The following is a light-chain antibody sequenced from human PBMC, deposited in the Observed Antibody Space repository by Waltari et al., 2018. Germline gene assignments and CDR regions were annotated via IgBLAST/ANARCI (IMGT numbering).Light chain of an antibody. Sequence: QSALTQPPSASGSPGQSVTTSCTGTSSHVGGYNYLPWYQQHPGKAPKLMIYEVSKRPSGVPDRFSDSKSGNTASLTVSGLQAEDEADYYCSSYAGSNNLVFGGGTKLTVL. V-gene: IGLV2-8*01. CDR1: SSHVGGYNY. CDR2: EVS. CDR3: SSYAGSNNLV. J-gene: IGLJ2*01.